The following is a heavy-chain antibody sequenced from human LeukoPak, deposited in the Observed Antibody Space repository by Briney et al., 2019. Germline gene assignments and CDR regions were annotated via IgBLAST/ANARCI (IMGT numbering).Heavy chain of an antibody. CDR1: GFIFSSYS. D-gene: IGHD1-20*01. CDR2: IGLASGVT. V-gene: IGHV3-48*04. Sequence: PGGSLRLSCAASGFIFSSYSMNWVRQAPGRGLEWISYIGLASGVTSYADSVKGRFAISSDTARNSLYLHMHSLRAEDTAVYYCTRDHNWAFDYWGHGTLVTVSS. CDR3: TRDHNWAFDY. J-gene: IGHJ4*01.